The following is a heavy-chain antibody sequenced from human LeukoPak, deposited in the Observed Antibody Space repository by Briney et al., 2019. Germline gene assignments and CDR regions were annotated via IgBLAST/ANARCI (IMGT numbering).Heavy chain of an antibody. CDR2: IFSGGST. V-gene: IGHV3-66*01. CDR1: GFTVSNNY. CDR3: ARGGATRYCTNGVCHYFDY. D-gene: IGHD2-8*01. Sequence: GGSLRLSCAASGFTVSNNYMSWVRQAPGKGLEWGSVIFSGGSTNYADSVKGRLTISRDNSKNTLYLQMNSLRAEDTAVYYCARGGATRYCTNGVCHYFDYWGQGTLVTVSS. J-gene: IGHJ4*02.